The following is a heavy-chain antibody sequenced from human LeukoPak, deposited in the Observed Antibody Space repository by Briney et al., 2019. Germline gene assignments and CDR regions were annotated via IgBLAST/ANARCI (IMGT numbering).Heavy chain of an antibody. CDR3: ARLVTAIPNSFDY. CDR1: GFTFSSYS. Sequence: GGSLRLSCAASGFTFSSYSMNWVRQAPGKGLEWVSSISSSSSYIYYADSVKGRFTISRDNAKNSLYLQMNSLRAEDTAVYYCARLVTAIPNSFDYWGQGTLVTVSS. J-gene: IGHJ4*02. V-gene: IGHV3-21*01. D-gene: IGHD2-21*02. CDR2: ISSSSSYI.